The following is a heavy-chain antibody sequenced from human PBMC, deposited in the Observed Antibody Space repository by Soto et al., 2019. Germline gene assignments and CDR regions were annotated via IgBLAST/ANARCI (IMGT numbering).Heavy chain of an antibody. CDR3: AVYSGYDYFDY. V-gene: IGHV1-69*13. D-gene: IGHD5-12*01. Sequence: ASVKVSCTASGGTFSSYAISWVRQAPGQGLEWMGGIIPIFGTAKYAQKFQGRVTITADESTSTAYMELSSLRSEDTAVYYCAVYSGYDYFDYWGQGTLVTVSS. CDR1: GGTFSSYA. CDR2: IIPIFGTA. J-gene: IGHJ4*02.